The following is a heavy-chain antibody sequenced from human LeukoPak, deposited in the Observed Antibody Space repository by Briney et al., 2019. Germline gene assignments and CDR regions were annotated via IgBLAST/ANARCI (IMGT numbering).Heavy chain of an antibody. J-gene: IGHJ4*02. V-gene: IGHV4-34*01. D-gene: IGHD6-19*01. CDR3: ARGLGIAVAGTRLDY. CDR1: GGSCSGYY. CDR2: INHSGST. Sequence: SETLSLTCAVYGGSCSGYYWSWIRQPPGKGLEWIGEINHSGSTNYNPSLKSRVTISVDTSKNQFSLKLSSVTAADTAVYYCARGLGIAVAGTRLDYWGQGTLVTVSS.